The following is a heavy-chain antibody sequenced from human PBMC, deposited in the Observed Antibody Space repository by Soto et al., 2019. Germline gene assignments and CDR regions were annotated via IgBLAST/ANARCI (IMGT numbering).Heavy chain of an antibody. D-gene: IGHD6-19*01. Sequence: EVQLLGSGGGLVQPGGSLRLSCAASGFTFSSYAMSWVRQAPGKGLEWVSGISGSGVSTHYAYSVKGRFTISRDNSKNTLYLQMNSLRAEETAVYYCAKEVGYSSGYDYFDYWGQGTLVTVSS. CDR1: GFTFSSYA. CDR2: ISGSGVST. J-gene: IGHJ4*02. CDR3: AKEVGYSSGYDYFDY. V-gene: IGHV3-23*01.